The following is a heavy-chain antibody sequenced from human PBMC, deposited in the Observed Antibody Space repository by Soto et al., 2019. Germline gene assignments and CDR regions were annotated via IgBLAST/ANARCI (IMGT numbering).Heavy chain of an antibody. CDR2: ISGSGGST. V-gene: IGHV3-23*01. Sequence: EVQLLESGGGLVQPGGSLRLSCAASGFTFSTYAMSWVRQAPGKGLEWVSAISGSGGSTYYADSVKGRFTISRDKSKNTLYLQMNSLRAEDTAVYYCAKDSTFENYYDSGGSYSYHFDYWGQGTLVTVSS. CDR3: AKDSTFENYYDSGGSYSYHFDY. CDR1: GFTFSTYA. J-gene: IGHJ4*02. D-gene: IGHD3-10*01.